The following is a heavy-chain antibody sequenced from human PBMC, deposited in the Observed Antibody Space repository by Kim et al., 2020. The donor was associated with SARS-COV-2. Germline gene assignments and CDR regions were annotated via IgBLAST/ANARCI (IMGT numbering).Heavy chain of an antibody. D-gene: IGHD3-10*01. J-gene: IGHJ6*02. CDR2: INPSGGST. Sequence: ASVKVSCKASGYTFTSYYMHWVRQAPGQGLEWMGIINPSGGSTSYAQKFQGRVTMTRDTSTSTVYMELSSLRSEDTAVYYCARKGSSGDYYYYYGMDVWGQGTTVTVSS. V-gene: IGHV1-46*01. CDR1: GYTFTSYY. CDR3: ARKGSSGDYYYYYGMDV.